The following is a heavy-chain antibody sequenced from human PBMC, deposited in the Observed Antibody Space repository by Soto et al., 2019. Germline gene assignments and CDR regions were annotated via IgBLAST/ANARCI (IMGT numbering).Heavy chain of an antibody. CDR1: GGTFSTYA. CDR2: IIPIFGTA. Sequence: QVQLVQSGAEVKKPGSSVKVSCKSSGGTFSTYAISWVRQAPGQGLEWMGGIIPIFGTANYAQKFQGRVTITADESTTTAYMELISVRSEDTAVYYCARDEMVVATGSRTWHYYYGMDVWGQGTTVTVSS. CDR3: ARDEMVVATGSRTWHYYYGMDV. V-gene: IGHV1-69*12. D-gene: IGHD2-15*01. J-gene: IGHJ6*02.